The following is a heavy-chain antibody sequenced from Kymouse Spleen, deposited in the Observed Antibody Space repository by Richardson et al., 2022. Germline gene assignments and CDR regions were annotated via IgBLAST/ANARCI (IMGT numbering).Heavy chain of an antibody. CDR3: TRAPLAYCGGDCSSFDY. CDR2: IRSKANSYAT. V-gene: IGHV3-73*02. J-gene: IGHJ4*02. CDR1: GFTFSGSA. Sequence: EVQLVESGGGLVQPGGSLKLSCAASGFTFSGSAMHWVRQASGKGLEWVGRIRSKANSYATAYAASVKGRFTISRDDSKNTAYLQMNSLKTEDTAVYYCTRAPLAYCGGDCSSFDYWGQGTLVTVSS. D-gene: IGHD2-21*02.